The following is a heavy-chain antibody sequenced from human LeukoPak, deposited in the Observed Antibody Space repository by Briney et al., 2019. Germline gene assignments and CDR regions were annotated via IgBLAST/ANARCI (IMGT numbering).Heavy chain of an antibody. D-gene: IGHD3-22*01. CDR2: IYYSGST. Sequence: PSETLSLTCTVSGGSISSYYWSWIRQPPGKGLEWIGYIYYSGSTNYNPSLKSRVTISVDTPKNQFSLKLSSVTAADTAVYYCAATSSGPTGRSFDYWGQGTLVTVSS. CDR3: AATSSGPTGRSFDY. CDR1: GGSISSYY. J-gene: IGHJ4*02. V-gene: IGHV4-59*08.